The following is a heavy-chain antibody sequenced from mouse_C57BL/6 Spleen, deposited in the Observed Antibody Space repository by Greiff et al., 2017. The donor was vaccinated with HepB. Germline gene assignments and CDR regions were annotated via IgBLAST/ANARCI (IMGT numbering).Heavy chain of an antibody. D-gene: IGHD2-3*01. Sequence: QLHHPFSYLVKPGSSLKMSCKASGYTFTSYWITWVKQSPGQGLEWIGDIYPGSGSTNYNEKFKSKATLTVDTSSSTAYMQLSSLTSEDSAVYYCARGDGYYVRDAMDYWGQGTSVTVSS. CDR1: GYTFTSYW. J-gene: IGHJ4*01. CDR2: IYPGSGST. V-gene: IGHV1-55*01. CDR3: ARGDGYYVRDAMDY.